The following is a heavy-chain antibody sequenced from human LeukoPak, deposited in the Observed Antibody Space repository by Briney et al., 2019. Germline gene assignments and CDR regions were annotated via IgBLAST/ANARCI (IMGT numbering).Heavy chain of an antibody. CDR2: INHSGST. CDR1: GGSFSGYY. CDR3: ARDRGIQLRKPGDRVYFDL. V-gene: IGHV4-34*01. D-gene: IGHD5-18*01. J-gene: IGHJ2*01. Sequence: SETLSLTCAVYGGSFSGYYWSWIRQPPGKGLERIGEINHSGSTNYNPSLKSRVTISVDTSKNQFSLKLSSVTAADTAVYYCARDRGIQLRKPGDRVYFDLWGRGTLVTVSS.